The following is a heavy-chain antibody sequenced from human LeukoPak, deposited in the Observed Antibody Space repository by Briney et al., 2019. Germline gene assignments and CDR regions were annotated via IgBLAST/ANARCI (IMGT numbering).Heavy chain of an antibody. V-gene: IGHV3-21*01. J-gene: IGHJ3*02. CDR2: ISSSSSYI. CDR1: GFTFSSYS. CDR3: ARDRGYCGGDCYPEHNAFDI. D-gene: IGHD2-21*01. Sequence: GGSLRLPXAASGFTFSSYSMNWVRQAPGKGLEWVSSISSSSSYIYYADSVKGRFTISRDNAKNSLYLQMNSLRAEDTAVYYCARDRGYCGGDCYPEHNAFDIWGQGTMVTVSS.